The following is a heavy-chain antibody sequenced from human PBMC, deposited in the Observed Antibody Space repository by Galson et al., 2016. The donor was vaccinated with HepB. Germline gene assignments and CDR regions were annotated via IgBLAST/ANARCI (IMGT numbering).Heavy chain of an antibody. J-gene: IGHJ3*02. V-gene: IGHV4-31*03. CDR2: IDNSGNT. CDR3: ARDWDYYGSGSYYGNTFDI. CDR1: AGSISSGGYY. D-gene: IGHD3-10*01. Sequence: TLSLTCTVSAGSISSGGYYWTWIRQLPGEGLQWIGYIDNSGNTHYSPSLKNRVTISRDTSKNQFSLKLSSLTAADTAVYYCARDWDYYGSGSYYGNTFDIWGQGTMVTVSS.